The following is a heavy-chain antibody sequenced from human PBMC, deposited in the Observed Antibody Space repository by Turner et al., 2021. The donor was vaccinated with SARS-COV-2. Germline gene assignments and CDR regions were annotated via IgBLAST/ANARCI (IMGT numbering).Heavy chain of an antibody. CDR2: ITKDGNTE. Sequence: QVQLVESGGGVAQPGMSLGLSCAASGFTFGGYFMHWVRQAPDKGLEWVAGITKDGNTENYADSVQGRVSISRDYFKNTVFLQMNSLRVEDTAVYHCVRGIYGDPPACDHWGQGALVTVSS. CDR1: GFTFGGYF. CDR3: VRGIYGDPPACDH. D-gene: IGHD2-21*02. J-gene: IGHJ4*02. V-gene: IGHV3-30-3*01.